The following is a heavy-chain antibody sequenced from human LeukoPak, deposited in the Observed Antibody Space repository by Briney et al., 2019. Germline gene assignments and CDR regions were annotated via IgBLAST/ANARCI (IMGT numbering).Heavy chain of an antibody. Sequence: GESLKISCKGSGYSFTSYWISWVRQMPGKGLEWMGRIDPSDSYTNYSPSFQGHVTISADKSVSTAYLQWSSLKASDTAMYYCARVGRAAAGFDYWGQGTLVTVSS. J-gene: IGHJ4*02. V-gene: IGHV5-10-1*01. D-gene: IGHD6-13*01. CDR3: ARVGRAAAGFDY. CDR2: IDPSDSYT. CDR1: GYSFTSYW.